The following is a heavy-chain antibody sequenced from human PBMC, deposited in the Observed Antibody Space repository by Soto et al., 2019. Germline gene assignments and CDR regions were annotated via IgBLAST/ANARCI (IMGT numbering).Heavy chain of an antibody. J-gene: IGHJ4*02. CDR1: GGSISPYY. Sequence: QVQLQESGPGLVKPSETLILTCTVSGGSISPYYWNWIRQPPGKGLELIAYVHYSGTTSYNPSLKSRVTISLDTSNNQFSLTLSSVTAADTAVYYCARRWSGTDYWGQGTVVTVSS. D-gene: IGHD3-10*01. CDR3: ARRWSGTDY. CDR2: VHYSGTT. V-gene: IGHV4-59*01.